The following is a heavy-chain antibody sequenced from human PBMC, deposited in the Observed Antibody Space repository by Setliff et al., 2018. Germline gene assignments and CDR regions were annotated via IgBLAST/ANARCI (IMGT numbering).Heavy chain of an antibody. D-gene: IGHD3-10*01. CDR2: IYHGGTT. V-gene: IGHV4-38-2*01. CDR3: ARGRYYGSGSHLFDP. J-gene: IGHJ5*02. Sequence: SETLSLTCDVSGYSISSGYYWGWVRQPPGKGLEWIGSIYHGGTTYYNPSLKSRVTMSVDTSENQIFLKLSSVTAADTAVYYCARGRYYGSGSHLFDPWGQGTLVTVPQ. CDR1: GYSISSGYY.